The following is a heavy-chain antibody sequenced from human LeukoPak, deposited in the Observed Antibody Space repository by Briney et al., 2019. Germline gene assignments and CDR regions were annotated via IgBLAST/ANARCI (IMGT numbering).Heavy chain of an antibody. J-gene: IGHJ4*02. Sequence: AASVKVSCKASGYTFTGYYTHWLRQAPGQGLEWMGRINPNSGDTKFAQKFQGRVTMSRDTSLSTAYMELSRLTSDDTAVYFCATHINWNYAGILDYWGQGALVTVSS. CDR1: GYTFTGYY. CDR3: ATHINWNYAGILDY. V-gene: IGHV1-2*06. D-gene: IGHD1-7*01. CDR2: INPNSGDT.